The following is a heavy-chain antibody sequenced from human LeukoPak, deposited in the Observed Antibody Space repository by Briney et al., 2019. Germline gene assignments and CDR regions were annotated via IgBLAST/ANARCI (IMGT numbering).Heavy chain of an antibody. Sequence: GESLKISRKGSGYNFTSYWLVWVRQMPGKGLEWMGVIYPGDSDTRYSPSFQGQVTMSADKSITTAYLQWSSLKASDTAMYYCARPPAGSGVYYSFDYWGQGTLVTVSS. CDR2: IYPGDSDT. J-gene: IGHJ4*02. CDR3: ARPPAGSGVYYSFDY. V-gene: IGHV5-51*01. D-gene: IGHD6-25*01. CDR1: GYNFTSYW.